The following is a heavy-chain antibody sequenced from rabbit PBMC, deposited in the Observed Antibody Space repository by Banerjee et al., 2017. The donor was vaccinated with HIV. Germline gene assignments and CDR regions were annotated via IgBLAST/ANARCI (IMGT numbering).Heavy chain of an antibody. J-gene: IGHJ4*01. CDR3: ARAGSGYRQFDL. CDR1: GLDFSRYS. Sequence: QEQLVESGGGLVQPGGSLNLSCKASGLDFSRYSMSWVRQAPGKGLEWIGYIDPVFGSTYYASWANGRFTISRTSSTAVTLQMTSLTAADTATYFCARAGSGYRQFDLWGQGTLVTVS. D-gene: IGHD8-1*01. CDR2: IDPVFGST. V-gene: IGHV1S45*01.